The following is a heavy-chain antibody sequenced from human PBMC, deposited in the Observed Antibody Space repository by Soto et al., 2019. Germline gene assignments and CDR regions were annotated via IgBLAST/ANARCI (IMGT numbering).Heavy chain of an antibody. V-gene: IGHV1-8*01. Sequence: QVQLVQSGAEVKKPGASVKVSCKASGYTFTSYDINWVRQATGQGLEWVGWMNPNSGNTAYAQKFQGRVTMTRNNSISTAYMELSSLRSEDTAVYYCAREGGYSYGFGYWGQGTLVTVSS. J-gene: IGHJ4*02. D-gene: IGHD5-18*01. CDR3: AREGGYSYGFGY. CDR2: MNPNSGNT. CDR1: GYTFTSYD.